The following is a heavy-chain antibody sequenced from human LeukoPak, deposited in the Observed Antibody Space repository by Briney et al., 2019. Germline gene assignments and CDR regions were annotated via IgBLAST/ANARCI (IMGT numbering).Heavy chain of an antibody. CDR3: ARARITLVRGPDVINYYFDY. CDR2: IYYSGNT. CDR1: GGSISSSSYY. V-gene: IGHV4-39*01. Sequence: SETLSLTCTVSGGSISSSSYYWGWIRQPPGKGLEWIGSIYYSGNTYYNASLKSQVSISIDTSKNQFSLRLTSVTAADTAVYYCARARITLVRGPDVINYYFDYWGQGTLVTVSS. J-gene: IGHJ4*02. D-gene: IGHD3-10*01.